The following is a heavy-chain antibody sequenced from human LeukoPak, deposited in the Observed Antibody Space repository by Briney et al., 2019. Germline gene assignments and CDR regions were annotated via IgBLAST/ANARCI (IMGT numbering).Heavy chain of an antibody. D-gene: IGHD6-13*01. J-gene: IGHJ6*03. CDR2: ISGSGGST. CDR3: AKGGVAAPDSYYYYMDV. Sequence: GGSLRLSCAASGFTFSSYGMSWVRQAPGKGLEWVSAISGSGGSTYYADSVKGRFTISRDNSKNTLYLQMNSLRAEDTAVYYCAKGGVAAPDSYYYYMDVWGKGTTVTISS. V-gene: IGHV3-23*01. CDR1: GFTFSSYG.